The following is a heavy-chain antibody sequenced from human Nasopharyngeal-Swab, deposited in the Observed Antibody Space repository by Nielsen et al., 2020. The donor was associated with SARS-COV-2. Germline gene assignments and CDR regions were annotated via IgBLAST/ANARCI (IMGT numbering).Heavy chain of an antibody. J-gene: IGHJ4*02. V-gene: IGHV3-23*01. CDR2: ISGSGGST. D-gene: IGHD6-19*01. CDR1: GFTFSSYA. CDR3: AKSLTHFIEVAGRGGGYYFDY. Sequence: GESLKISCAASGFTFSSYAMSWVRQAPGKGLEWVSAISGSGGSTYYADSVKGRFTISRDNSKNTLYLQMNSLRAEDTAVYYCAKSLTHFIEVAGRGGGYYFDYWGQGTLVTVSS.